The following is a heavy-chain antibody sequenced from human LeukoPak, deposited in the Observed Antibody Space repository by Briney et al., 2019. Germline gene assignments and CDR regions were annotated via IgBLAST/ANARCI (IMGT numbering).Heavy chain of an antibody. Sequence: QPGGSLRLSCAASGFTFSNSWMHWLRQPPGKGLVHVSRINRDGSFTDYADFVKGRFTISRDNAKNILYLHMNSLSADDTAVYYCAKDPVSGAADPWGQGILVTVSS. J-gene: IGHJ5*02. D-gene: IGHD3-3*01. CDR1: GFTFSNSW. V-gene: IGHV3-74*01. CDR2: INRDGSFT. CDR3: AKDPVSGAADP.